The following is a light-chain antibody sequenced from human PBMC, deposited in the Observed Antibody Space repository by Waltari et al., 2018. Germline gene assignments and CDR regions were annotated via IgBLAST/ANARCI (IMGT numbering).Light chain of an antibody. CDR2: AAT. J-gene: IGKJ2*01. Sequence: DIQMTQSPSSLSASVGDRVTITCRASQSIASYLNWYQKKPGEAPKVLIFAATSLQSGVPSRFSGSGSGTEFTLTVTSLQPEDFATYYCQQSYSTPYTFGQGTNLDIK. CDR1: QSIASY. V-gene: IGKV1-39*01. CDR3: QQSYSTPYT.